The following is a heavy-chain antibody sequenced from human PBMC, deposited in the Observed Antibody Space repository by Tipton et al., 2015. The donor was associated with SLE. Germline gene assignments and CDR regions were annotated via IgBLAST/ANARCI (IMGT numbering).Heavy chain of an antibody. CDR1: GFTFSSYS. CDR3: ARDYGNYPYYYYYYMDV. D-gene: IGHD4-11*01. V-gene: IGHV3-48*01. J-gene: IGHJ6*03. CDR2: ISSSSSTI. Sequence: SLRLSCAASGFTFSSYSMNWVRQAPGKGLEWVSYISSSSSTIYYADSVKGRFTISRDNAKNSLYLQMNSLRAEDTAVYYCARDYGNYPYYYYYYMDVWGKGTTVTVSS.